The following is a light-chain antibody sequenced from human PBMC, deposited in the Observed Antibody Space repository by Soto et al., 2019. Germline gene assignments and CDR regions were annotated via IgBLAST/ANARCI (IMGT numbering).Light chain of an antibody. CDR2: GAS. CDR1: LSVSSSY. V-gene: IGKV3-20*01. J-gene: IGKJ5*01. Sequence: EIVLTQSPGTLSLSPGERATLSCRASLSVSSSYLDWYQQKPGQAPRLLIYGASSRATGIPARFSGSGSGTDFTLTISSLEPEDFAVYYCQQYGSSPPSSTFGQGTRLEIK. CDR3: QQYGSSPPSST.